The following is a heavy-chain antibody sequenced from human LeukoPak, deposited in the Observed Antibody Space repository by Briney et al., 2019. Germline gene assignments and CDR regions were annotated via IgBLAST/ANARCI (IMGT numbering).Heavy chain of an antibody. Sequence: GGSLRLSCAASGFTFSSYSMNWVRQAPGKGLEWVSSISSSSSYIYYADSVKGRFTISRDNAKNTLYLQMNSLRAEDTAVYYCARALIAVAEEDYWGQGTLVTVSS. CDR1: GFTFSSYS. J-gene: IGHJ4*02. D-gene: IGHD6-19*01. CDR3: ARALIAVAEEDY. V-gene: IGHV3-21*01. CDR2: ISSSSSYI.